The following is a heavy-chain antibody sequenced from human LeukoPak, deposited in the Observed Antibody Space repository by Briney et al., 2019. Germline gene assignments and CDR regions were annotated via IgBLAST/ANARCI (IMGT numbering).Heavy chain of an antibody. Sequence: SVKVSCEASGGTFSSYAISWVRQAPGQGLEWMGGIIPIFGTANHAQKFQGRVTITADESTSTAYMELSSLRSEDTAVYYCARLMRIYYYYGMDVWGKGTTVTVSS. CDR2: IIPIFGTA. CDR3: ARLMRIYYYYGMDV. V-gene: IGHV1-69*13. CDR1: GGTFSSYA. D-gene: IGHD3-16*01. J-gene: IGHJ6*04.